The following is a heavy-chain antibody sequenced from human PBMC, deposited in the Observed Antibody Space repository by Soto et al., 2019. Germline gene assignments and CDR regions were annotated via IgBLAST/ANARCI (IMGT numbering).Heavy chain of an antibody. CDR1: GGTFSSYA. Sequence: QVQLVQSGAEVKKAGSSVKVSCKASGGTFSSYAISWVRQAPGQGLEWMGGIIPIFGTANYAQKFQGRVTITADESTSTAYMELSSLRSEDTAVYYCARAVGYCSGGSCSWYYYYGMDVWGQGTTVTVSS. V-gene: IGHV1-69*01. CDR2: IIPIFGTA. J-gene: IGHJ6*02. CDR3: ARAVGYCSGGSCSWYYYYGMDV. D-gene: IGHD2-15*01.